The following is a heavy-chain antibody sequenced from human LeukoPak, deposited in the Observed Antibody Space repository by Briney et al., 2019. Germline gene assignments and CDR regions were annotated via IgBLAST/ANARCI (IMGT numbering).Heavy chain of an antibody. CDR2: ISGSGGST. V-gene: IGHV3-23*01. D-gene: IGHD3-10*01. Sequence: GGSLRLSCAASGFTFDDYAMHWVRQAPGKGLEWVSAISGSGGSTYYADSVKGRFTISRDNSKNTLYLQMNSLRAEDTAVYYCAKDRGWFGELSATDAFDIWGQGTMVTVSS. J-gene: IGHJ3*02. CDR3: AKDRGWFGELSATDAFDI. CDR1: GFTFDDYA.